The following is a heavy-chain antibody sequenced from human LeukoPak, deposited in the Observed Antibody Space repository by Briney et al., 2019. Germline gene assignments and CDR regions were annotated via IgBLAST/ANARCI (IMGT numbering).Heavy chain of an antibody. CDR2: ISFDGKKK. CDR3: ANLWDY. CDR1: GFSFSSYA. V-gene: IGHV3-30*04. J-gene: IGHJ4*02. D-gene: IGHD3-10*01. Sequence: PGGSLRLSCAASGFSFSSYAMHWVRQAPGKGLEWVALISFDGKKKYYADSVKGRFTISRDNSKNTLYLQMDSLRVDDTAVYYCANLWDYWGQGTLVTVSS.